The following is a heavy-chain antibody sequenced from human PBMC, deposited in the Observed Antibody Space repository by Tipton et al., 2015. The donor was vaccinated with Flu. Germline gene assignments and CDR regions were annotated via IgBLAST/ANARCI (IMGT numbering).Heavy chain of an antibody. V-gene: IGHV3-11*01. Sequence: SLRLSCSASGFSFYNFYMTWVRQAPGRGLEWISYIDHSGQGTFYSESVKARFTISRDNAMNILYLQMTGLTVEDTGVYYCARERADGDFHFDNWGQGTLVTVSS. CDR1: GFSFYNFY. D-gene: IGHD4-17*01. J-gene: IGHJ4*02. CDR2: IDHSGQGT. CDR3: ARERADGDFHFDN.